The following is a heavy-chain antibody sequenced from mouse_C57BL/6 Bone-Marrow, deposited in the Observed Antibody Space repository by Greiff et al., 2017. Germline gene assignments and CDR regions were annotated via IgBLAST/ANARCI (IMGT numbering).Heavy chain of an antibody. J-gene: IGHJ3*01. Sequence: VKLMESGAELVKPRASVKLSCKASGYTFTEYTIHWVKQRSGQGLEWIGWFYPGSGSIKYNEKFKDKATLTADKSSSTVYMELSRLTSEDSAVYFCARHEHYGSPAWFAYWGQGTLVTVSA. CDR2: FYPGSGSI. CDR1: GYTFTEYT. CDR3: ARHEHYGSPAWFAY. V-gene: IGHV1-62-2*01. D-gene: IGHD1-1*01.